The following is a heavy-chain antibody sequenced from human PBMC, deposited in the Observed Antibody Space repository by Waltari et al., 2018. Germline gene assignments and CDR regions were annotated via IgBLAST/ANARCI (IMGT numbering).Heavy chain of an antibody. V-gene: IGHV1-2*02. Sequence: QVHLVQSGAEVKKPGASVRGSCKTSGYNFSDYYIYWVRQAPGQGLEWMGWINPKSGATNPAQKFQGRVTLTRDTSTSTVYMELRGLTSDDTAIYYCARDLFPNFWSGYGFDIWGQGTKVTVSS. D-gene: IGHD3-3*01. CDR2: INPKSGAT. CDR3: ARDLFPNFWSGYGFDI. J-gene: IGHJ3*02. CDR1: GYNFSDYY.